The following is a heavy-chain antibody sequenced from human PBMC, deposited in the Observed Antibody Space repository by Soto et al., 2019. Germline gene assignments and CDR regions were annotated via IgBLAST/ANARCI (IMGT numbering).Heavy chain of an antibody. CDR3: ARDRVFGWSFDY. Sequence: PGGSLRLSCAASGFTFSSYSMNWVRQAPGKGLEWVSSISSSSSYIYYADSVKGRFTISRDNAKNSLYLQMNSLRAEDTAVYYCARDRVFGWSFDYWGQGTLVTVSS. V-gene: IGHV3-21*01. J-gene: IGHJ4*02. D-gene: IGHD6-19*01. CDR1: GFTFSSYS. CDR2: ISSSSSYI.